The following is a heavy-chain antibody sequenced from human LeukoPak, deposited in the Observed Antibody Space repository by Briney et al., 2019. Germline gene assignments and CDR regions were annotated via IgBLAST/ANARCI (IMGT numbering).Heavy chain of an antibody. CDR3: ASGGYCSSTGCYPNWFDP. D-gene: IGHD2-2*01. V-gene: IGHV4-39*07. Sequence: SSETLSLTCTVSGGSISSSSYYWGWIRQPPGKGLEWIGSIYYSGSTYYNPSLKSRVTISADTSKNQFSLKLSSVTAADTAVYYCASGGYCSSTGCYPNWFDPWGQGTLVTVSS. J-gene: IGHJ5*02. CDR2: IYYSGST. CDR1: GGSISSSSYY.